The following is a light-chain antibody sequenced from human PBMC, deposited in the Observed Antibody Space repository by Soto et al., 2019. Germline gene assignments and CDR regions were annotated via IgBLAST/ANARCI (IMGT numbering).Light chain of an antibody. CDR1: SSDVGAYHY. CDR3: LSPGGSKGYV. Sequence: QSVLTQPPSASESPGQSGTISCSGTSSDVGAYHYVSLYQHHPGRAPKLSIYEVDKRPPGVPGRCTGSKSGNTASLTVAGLQADDEADYYCLSPGGSKGYVLGTGTKVTVL. V-gene: IGLV2-8*01. CDR2: EVD. J-gene: IGLJ1*01.